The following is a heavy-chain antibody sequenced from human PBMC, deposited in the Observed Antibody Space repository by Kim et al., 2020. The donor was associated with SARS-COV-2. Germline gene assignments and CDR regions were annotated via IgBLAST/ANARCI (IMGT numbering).Heavy chain of an antibody. Sequence: SVKVSCKASGGTFSSYAISWVRQAPGQGLEWMGGIIPIFGTANYAQKFQGRVTITADESTSTAYMELSSLRSEDTAVYYCARDLPPESMVRGVDNWFDPWGQGTLVTVSS. V-gene: IGHV1-69*13. CDR2: IIPIFGTA. J-gene: IGHJ5*02. CDR1: GGTFSSYA. CDR3: ARDLPPESMVRGVDNWFDP. D-gene: IGHD3-10*01.